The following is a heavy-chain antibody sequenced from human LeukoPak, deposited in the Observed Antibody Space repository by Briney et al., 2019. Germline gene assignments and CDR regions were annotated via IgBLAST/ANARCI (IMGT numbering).Heavy chain of an antibody. D-gene: IGHD3-10*01. Sequence: SETLSLTCAVYGGSFSGYYWSWIRQPPGKGPEWIGEINHSGSTNYNPSLKSRVTISVDTSKNQFSLKLSSVTAADTAVYYCAANSADYNTLGSSYKVWGQGTLVTVSS. CDR1: GGSFSGYY. CDR3: AANSADYNTLGSSYKV. V-gene: IGHV4-34*01. J-gene: IGHJ4*02. CDR2: INHSGST.